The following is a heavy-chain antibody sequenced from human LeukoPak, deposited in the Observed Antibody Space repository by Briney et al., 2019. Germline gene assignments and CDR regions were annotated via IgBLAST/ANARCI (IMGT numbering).Heavy chain of an antibody. Sequence: ASVKVSCKAPGGAFSSYAISWVRQAPGQGLEWMGGIIPIFGTANYAQKFQGRVTITADESTSTAYMELSSLRSEDTAVYYCARVRDYYDSSGPFDYWGQGTLVTVSS. CDR3: ARVRDYYDSSGPFDY. V-gene: IGHV1-69*13. CDR2: IIPIFGTA. CDR1: GGAFSSYA. J-gene: IGHJ4*02. D-gene: IGHD3-22*01.